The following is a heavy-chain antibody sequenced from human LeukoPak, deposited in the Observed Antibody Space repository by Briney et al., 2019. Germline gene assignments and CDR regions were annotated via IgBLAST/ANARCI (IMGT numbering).Heavy chain of an antibody. V-gene: IGHV3-23*01. D-gene: IGHD6-6*01. CDR1: GFTFSNYA. J-gene: IGHJ6*03. CDR2: ISGSVGST. CDR3: AKSRSIAARYYYMDV. Sequence: SGGSLRLSCAASGFTFSNYAMSWVRQAPGKGLEWVSAISGSVGSTYYADSVKGRFTISRGNSKNTLYLQMNSLRAEDTAVYYCAKSRSIAARYYYMDVWGKGTTVTVSS.